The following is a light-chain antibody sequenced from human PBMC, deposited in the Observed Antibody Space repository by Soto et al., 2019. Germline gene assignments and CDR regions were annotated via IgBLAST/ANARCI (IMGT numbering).Light chain of an antibody. V-gene: IGKV3-11*01. Sequence: EILLAQSPATLSLSPGERATLFCRASQSVSSYFAWYQQTNGQAPNLLIYDASNRDTGIPARFSRRGSGTDFTLPLSRLEPEDFAVYSCQQRSNWPLTFGQGTRLEIK. CDR2: DAS. CDR1: QSVSSY. J-gene: IGKJ5*01. CDR3: QQRSNWPLT.